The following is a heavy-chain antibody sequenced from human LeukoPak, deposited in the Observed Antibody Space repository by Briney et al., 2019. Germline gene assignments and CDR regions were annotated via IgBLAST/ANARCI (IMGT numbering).Heavy chain of an antibody. J-gene: IGHJ6*03. D-gene: IGHD3-22*01. CDR3: ARAGPYDSSGYYYKYYYYMDV. V-gene: IGHV4-39*07. CDR2: IYYSGST. CDR1: GGSISSSSYY. Sequence: SETLSLTCTVSGGSISSSSYYWGWIRQPPGKGLEWIGSIYYSGSTNYNPSLKSRVTISVDTSKNQFSLKLSSVTAADTAVYYCARAGPYDSSGYYYKYYYYMDVWGKGTTVTISS.